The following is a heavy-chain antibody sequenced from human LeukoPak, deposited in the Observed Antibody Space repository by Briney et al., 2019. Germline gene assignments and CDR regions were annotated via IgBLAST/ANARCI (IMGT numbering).Heavy chain of an antibody. J-gene: IGHJ4*02. CDR1: GFTFSNYA. CDR2: ISGSGGST. V-gene: IGHV3-23*01. Sequence: GGSLRLSCAASGFTFSNYAVSWVRQAPGKGLEWVSAISGSGGSTYYADSVRGRFTISRDNSKNTLYLQMNSLRAEDTAVYYCAKGERPFDYWGQGTLVTVSS. CDR3: AKGERPFDY.